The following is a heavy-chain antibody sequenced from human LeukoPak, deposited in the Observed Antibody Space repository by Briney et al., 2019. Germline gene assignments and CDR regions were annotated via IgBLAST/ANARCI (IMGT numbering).Heavy chain of an antibody. CDR2: INWDGGST. CDR3: ARELSDNWYTFGY. Sequence: SGGSLRLSCEDSGFTFDDYGMSWVRQAPGKGLEWVSGINWDGGSTFYADSVKGRFTISRDNAKNSLYLQMNSLRAEDTALYYCARELSDNWYTFGYWGRGTLVTVSS. J-gene: IGHJ4*02. V-gene: IGHV3-20*04. CDR1: GFTFDDYG. D-gene: IGHD1-1*01.